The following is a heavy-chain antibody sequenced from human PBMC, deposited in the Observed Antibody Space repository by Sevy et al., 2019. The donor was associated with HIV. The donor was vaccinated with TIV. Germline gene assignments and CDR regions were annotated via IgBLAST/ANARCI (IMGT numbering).Heavy chain of an antibody. D-gene: IGHD1-1*01. J-gene: IGHJ4*02. CDR2: ISSSSSYI. Sequence: GGSLRLSCAASGFTFSSYSMNWVRQAPGKGLEWVSSISSSSSYIYYADSVKGRFTISRDNAKNSLYLQMNSLRAEDTAVYYCARDQEAVHPAPGIDYWGQGTLVTVSS. V-gene: IGHV3-21*01. CDR3: ARDQEAVHPAPGIDY. CDR1: GFTFSSYS.